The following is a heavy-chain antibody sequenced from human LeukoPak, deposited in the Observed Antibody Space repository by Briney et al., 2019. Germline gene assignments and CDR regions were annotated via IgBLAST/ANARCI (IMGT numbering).Heavy chain of an antibody. Sequence: SETLSLTCTVSGGSISSGSYYWSWIRQPAGKGLEWIGRIYTSGSTNYNPSLKSRVTISVDTSKNQFSLKLSSVTAADTAVYYCARRGVEYYGMDVWGQGTTVTVSS. J-gene: IGHJ6*02. CDR3: ARRGVEYYGMDV. V-gene: IGHV4-61*02. CDR1: GGSISSGSYY. CDR2: IYTSGST. D-gene: IGHD2-2*01.